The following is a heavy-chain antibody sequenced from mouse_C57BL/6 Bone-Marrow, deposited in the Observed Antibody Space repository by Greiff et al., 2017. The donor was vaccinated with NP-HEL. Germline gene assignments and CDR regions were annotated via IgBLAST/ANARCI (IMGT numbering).Heavy chain of an antibody. D-gene: IGHD2-3*01. CDR3: ARGGMGWLPWYFDV. CDR2: IDPNSGGT. J-gene: IGHJ1*03. Sequence: QVHVKQPGAELVKPGASVKLSCKASGYTFTSYWMHWVKQRPGRGLEWIGRIDPNSGGTKYNEKFKSKATLTVDKPSSTAYMQLSSLASEDSAVYYWARGGMGWLPWYFDVWGTGTTVTVSS. V-gene: IGHV1-72*01. CDR1: GYTFTSYW.